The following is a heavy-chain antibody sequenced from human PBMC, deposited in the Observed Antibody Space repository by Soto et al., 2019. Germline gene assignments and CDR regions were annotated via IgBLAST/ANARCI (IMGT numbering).Heavy chain of an antibody. D-gene: IGHD6-19*01. CDR1: GFTFSSFA. CDR2: IGSRGDST. J-gene: IGHJ4*02. CDR3: AKDLIYGYNSGRPFDS. Sequence: EVQLLESGGGLVQPGGSLRLSCAASGFTFSSFAMRWVRQAPGKGLEWVSAIGSRGDSTYYADSVKCRFTISRDNSKNTLYLQMNSLRAEDTAVYYCAKDLIYGYNSGRPFDSWGQGTLVTVSS. V-gene: IGHV3-23*01.